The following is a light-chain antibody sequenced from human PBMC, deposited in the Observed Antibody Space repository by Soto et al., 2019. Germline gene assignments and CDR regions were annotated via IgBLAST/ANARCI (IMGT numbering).Light chain of an antibody. Sequence: QSALTQPASVSGSPGQSITISSTGTSSDVGGYNYVSWYQQHPGKAPKLMIYDVSNRPSGVSNRFSGSKSGNTASLTISGLQAEDEADYYCSSYTSSSTFYVVFGGGTKLTVL. CDR3: SSYTSSSTFYVV. J-gene: IGLJ2*01. CDR2: DVS. CDR1: SSDVGGYNY. V-gene: IGLV2-14*01.